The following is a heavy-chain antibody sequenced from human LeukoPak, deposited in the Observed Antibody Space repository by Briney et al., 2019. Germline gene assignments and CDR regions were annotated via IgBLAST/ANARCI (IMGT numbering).Heavy chain of an antibody. Sequence: GGSLRLSCAASGFTFSSYWMHWVRQAPGKGLVWVSRINSDGSSTSYADPVKGRFTISRDNAKNTLYLQMNSLRAEDTAVYYCARDRGNRFLEWVFDYWGQGTLVTVSS. V-gene: IGHV3-74*01. CDR1: GFTFSSYW. CDR2: INSDGSST. CDR3: ARDRGNRFLEWVFDY. D-gene: IGHD3-3*01. J-gene: IGHJ4*02.